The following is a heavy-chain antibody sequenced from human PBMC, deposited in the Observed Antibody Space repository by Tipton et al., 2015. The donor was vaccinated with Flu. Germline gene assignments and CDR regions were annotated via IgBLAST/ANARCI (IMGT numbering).Heavy chain of an antibody. V-gene: IGHV3-23*01. CDR3: ARVRYFYDSGYHFDY. Sequence: SLRLSCAASGFTFSSYGMSWVRQAPGKGLEWVSGVRGSGGYTYYADSVKGRFTISRDNSKNTLYLQMNSLRAEDTAVYYCARVRYFYDSGYHFDYWGQGTLVTVSS. J-gene: IGHJ4*02. D-gene: IGHD3-22*01. CDR1: GFTFSSYG. CDR2: VRGSGGYT.